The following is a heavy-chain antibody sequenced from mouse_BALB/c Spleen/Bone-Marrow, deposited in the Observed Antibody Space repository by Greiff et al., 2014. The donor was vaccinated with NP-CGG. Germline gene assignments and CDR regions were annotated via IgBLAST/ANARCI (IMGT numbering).Heavy chain of an antibody. CDR1: GFNIKDPY. CDR2: IDPANGNT. Sequence: EVQLQQSGAELVKPGASVKLSCTASGFNIKDPYMHWVKQRPEQGLEWIGRIDPANGNTKYDSKFQGKATITADTSSNTAYLQLSSLTSEDTAVYFCAPYYYGRWFTYWGQGTLVTVSA. CDR3: APYYYGRWFTY. V-gene: IGHV14-3*02. D-gene: IGHD1-1*01. J-gene: IGHJ3*01.